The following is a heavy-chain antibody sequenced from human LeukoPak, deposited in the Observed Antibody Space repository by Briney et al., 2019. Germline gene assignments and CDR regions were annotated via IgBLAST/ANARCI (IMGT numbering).Heavy chain of an antibody. J-gene: IGHJ3*02. V-gene: IGHV4-61*05. D-gene: IGHD3-10*01. CDR2: IYYSGST. Sequence: PSETLSLTCTVSGGSISSSSYFWSWIRQPPGKGLEWIGYIYYSGSTNYNPSLKSRVTISVDTSKNQFSLKLSSVTAADTAVYYCARHQGTAAKKNAFDIWGQGTMVTVSS. CDR1: GGSISSSSYF. CDR3: ARHQGTAAKKNAFDI.